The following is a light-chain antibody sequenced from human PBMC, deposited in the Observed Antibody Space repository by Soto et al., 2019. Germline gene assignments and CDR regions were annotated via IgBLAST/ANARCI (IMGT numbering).Light chain of an antibody. V-gene: IGLV2-14*01. CDR3: SSYTSSNTLV. CDR2: EVS. Sequence: QSALTQPASVSGSPGQSITISCTGTSSDVGAYNYVSWYQQHPGKAPKLMIFEVSDRPSGVSNRFSGSKSGTTASLTISGLQAEDEADHYCSSYTSSNTLVFGGGTKLTVL. CDR1: SSDVGAYNY. J-gene: IGLJ2*01.